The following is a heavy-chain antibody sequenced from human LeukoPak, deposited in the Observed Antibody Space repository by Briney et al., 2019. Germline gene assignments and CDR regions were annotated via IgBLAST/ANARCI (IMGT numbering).Heavy chain of an antibody. D-gene: IGHD6-6*01. J-gene: IGHJ2*01. V-gene: IGHV3-21*01. CDR1: GFTFSSYS. Sequence: GGSLRLSCAASGFTFSSYSMNWVRQAPGKGLEWVSSISSSSSYLYYADSVKGRFTISRDNAKNSLYLQMNSLRAEDTAVYYCARALEGWYFDLWGRGTLVTVSS. CDR2: ISSSSSYL. CDR3: ARALEGWYFDL.